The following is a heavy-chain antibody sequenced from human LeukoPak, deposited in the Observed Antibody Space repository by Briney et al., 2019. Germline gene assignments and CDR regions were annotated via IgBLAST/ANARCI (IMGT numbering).Heavy chain of an antibody. J-gene: IGHJ4*02. CDR1: GFTFSDYY. D-gene: IGHD3-16*01. V-gene: IGHV3-7*01. CDR2: IKQDGSEK. Sequence: GGSLGLSCAASGFTFSDYYMSWIRQAPGKGLEWVANIKQDGSEKYYVDSVKGRFTISRDNAKNSLYLQMNSLRAEDTAVYYCARVRGSYCLDYWGQGTLVTVSS. CDR3: ARVRGSYCLDY.